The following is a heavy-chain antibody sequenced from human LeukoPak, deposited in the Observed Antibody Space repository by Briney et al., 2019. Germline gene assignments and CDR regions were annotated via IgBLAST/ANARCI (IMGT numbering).Heavy chain of an antibody. J-gene: IGHJ4*02. D-gene: IGHD2/OR15-2a*01. CDR3: AKDIKLLTTISLSY. Sequence: GRSLRLSCAASGFTFSSYEMNWVREARGKGLEWVSDISSSGSTIYYADAVKGRFTISRDNAKNSLYLQMNSLRAEDTAVYYCAKDIKLLTTISLSYWGQGTLVTVSS. CDR1: GFTFSSYE. V-gene: IGHV3-48*03. CDR2: ISSSGSTI.